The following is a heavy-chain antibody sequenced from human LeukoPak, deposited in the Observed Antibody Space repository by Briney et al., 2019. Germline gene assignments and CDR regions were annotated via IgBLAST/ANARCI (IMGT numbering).Heavy chain of an antibody. CDR3: AKAPVTTCRGAFCYPFDY. CDR1: GFTFSSYA. V-gene: IGHV3-23*01. J-gene: IGHJ4*02. Sequence: GGSLRLSCAASGFTFSSYAMSWVRQAPGKGLEWVSVISNSGGSTDYADSVKGRFTISRDNSKNTLHLQMNSLRPEDAAVYYCAKAPVTTCRGAFCYPFDYWGLGTLVTVSS. D-gene: IGHD2-15*01. CDR2: ISNSGGST.